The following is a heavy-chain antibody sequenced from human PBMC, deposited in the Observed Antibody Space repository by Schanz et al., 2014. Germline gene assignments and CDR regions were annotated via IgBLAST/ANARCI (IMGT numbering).Heavy chain of an antibody. CDR2: IIPLLGTT. V-gene: IGHV1-69*08. J-gene: IGHJ5*02. CDR3: AGYCSSTTCLGWFDP. D-gene: IGHD2-2*01. CDR1: GGSFSTFA. Sequence: QVQLVQSGAEVKKPGSSVKVSCQSSGGSFSTFALSWVRQTPGQGLEWMGRIIPLLGTTNYAQKFQGRVTITADKSTGTVYMELSSLRSEDTAVYYCAGYCSSTTCLGWFDPWGQGTLVTVSS.